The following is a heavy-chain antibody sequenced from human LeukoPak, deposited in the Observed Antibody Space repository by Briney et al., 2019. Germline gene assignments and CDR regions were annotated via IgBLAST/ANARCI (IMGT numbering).Heavy chain of an antibody. CDR3: ARGERLGLDY. CDR1: GGSISGYY. Sequence: SETLSLTCSVSGGSISGYYWSWIRQPPGKGLEWIGYIFYTGSTNSNPSLKSRVTISVDTSKTQFSLKLSSVTAADTAVYYCARGERLGLDYWGQGTLVTVSS. V-gene: IGHV4-59*01. CDR2: IFYTGST. D-gene: IGHD3-9*01. J-gene: IGHJ4*02.